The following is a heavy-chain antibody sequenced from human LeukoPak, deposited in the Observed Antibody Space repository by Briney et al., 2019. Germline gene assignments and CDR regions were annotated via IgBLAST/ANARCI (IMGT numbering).Heavy chain of an antibody. D-gene: IGHD3-22*01. V-gene: IGHV4-61*02. CDR3: ARCYYDSSGYYSDY. Sequence: SQTLSLTCTVSGGSISSGSYYWSWIRQPAVKGLEWIGRIYSSGSTNYNPSLKSRVTISVDTSKNQFSLKLSSVTAADTAVYYCARCYYDSSGYYSDYWGQGTLVTVSS. CDR1: GGSISSGSYY. CDR2: IYSSGST. J-gene: IGHJ4*02.